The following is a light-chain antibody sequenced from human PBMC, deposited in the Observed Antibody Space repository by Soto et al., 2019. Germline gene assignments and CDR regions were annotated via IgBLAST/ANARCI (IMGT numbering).Light chain of an antibody. J-gene: IGKJ1*01. V-gene: IGKV1-5*03. CDR2: KAS. CDR3: QPSGT. CDR1: QSISSW. Sequence: DIQMTQSPSTLSASVGDRVTITCRASQSISSWLAWYQQKPGKAPKLLIYKASSLESGVPSRFSGSGSGTDFTLTISRLQPDDFATYYCQPSGTFGQGTKVEIK.